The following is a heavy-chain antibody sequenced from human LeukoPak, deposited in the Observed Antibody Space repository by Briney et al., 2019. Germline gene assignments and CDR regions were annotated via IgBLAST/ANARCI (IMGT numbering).Heavy chain of an antibody. J-gene: IGHJ4*02. V-gene: IGHV3-69-1*01. CDR3: ARDLEGSGSFYRPSYDY. CDR1: GFTFSDYY. Sequence: PGGSLRLPCAASGFTFSDYYMNWIRQAPGKGLEWVSYISSSRTTSYADSVKGRFTISRDNAKNSLYLQMNSPRAEDTAVYYCARDLEGSGSFYRPSYDYWGQGTLVTVSS. CDR2: ISSSRTT. D-gene: IGHD3-10*01.